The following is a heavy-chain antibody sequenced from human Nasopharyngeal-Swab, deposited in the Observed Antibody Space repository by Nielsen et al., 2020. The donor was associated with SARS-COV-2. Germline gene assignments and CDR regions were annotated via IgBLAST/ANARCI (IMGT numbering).Heavy chain of an antibody. J-gene: IGHJ3*02. Sequence: LRLSCAASGFSFSTHAMTWIRQHPGKGLEWIGYIYYSGSTYYNPSLKSRVTISVDTSKNQFSLKLSSVTAADTAVYYCARARITMIVVVNAFDIWGQGTMVTVSS. CDR3: ARARITMIVVVNAFDI. D-gene: IGHD3-22*01. CDR2: IYYSGST. V-gene: IGHV4-31*02. CDR1: GFSFSTHA.